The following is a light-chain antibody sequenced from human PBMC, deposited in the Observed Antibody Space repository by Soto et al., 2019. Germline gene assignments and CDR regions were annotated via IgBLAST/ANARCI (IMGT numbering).Light chain of an antibody. CDR3: SSYTSSSTPLV. V-gene: IGLV2-14*01. CDR2: DVS. J-gene: IGLJ1*01. Sequence: QSALTQPASVSRSPGQSITISCTGTSSDVGGYNYVSWYQQHPGKAPKLMIYDVSNRPSGVSNRFSGSKSGNTASLTISGLQAEDEADYYCSSYTSSSTPLVFGTGTKVTVL. CDR1: SSDVGGYNY.